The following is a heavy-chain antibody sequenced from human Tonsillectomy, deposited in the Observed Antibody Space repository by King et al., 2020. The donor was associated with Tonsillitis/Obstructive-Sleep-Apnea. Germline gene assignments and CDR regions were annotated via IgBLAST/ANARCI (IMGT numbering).Heavy chain of an antibody. CDR2: IYYSGST. CDR3: ARIGLDRDYSNSREYFQH. J-gene: IGHJ1*01. CDR1: GGSISSYY. Sequence: QLQESGPGLVKPSETLSLTCTVFGGSISSYYWSWIRQPPGKGLEWIGYIYYSGSTNYNPSLKSRVTISVDTSKNQFSLKLSSVTAADTAVYYCARIGLDRDYSNSREYFQHWGQGTLVTVSS. D-gene: IGHD4-11*01. V-gene: IGHV4-59*01.